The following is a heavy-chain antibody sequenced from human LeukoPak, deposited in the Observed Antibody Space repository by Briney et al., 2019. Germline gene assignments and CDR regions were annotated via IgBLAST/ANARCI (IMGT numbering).Heavy chain of an antibody. V-gene: IGHV3-23*01. D-gene: IGHD6-13*01. CDR3: AKVRSGDIAAALNY. CDR1: GFTFSSYA. Sequence: PGGSLRLSCAASGFTFSSYAMNWDRQAPGKGLEWVSGISGSGDNTYYADSVKGRFTISRDNSKNTLYLQMNSLRAEDTAVYYCAKVRSGDIAAALNYWGQGTLVPVSS. CDR2: ISGSGDNT. J-gene: IGHJ4*02.